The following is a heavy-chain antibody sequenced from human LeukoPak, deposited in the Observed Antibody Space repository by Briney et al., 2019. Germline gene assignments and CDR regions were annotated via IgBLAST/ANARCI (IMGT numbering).Heavy chain of an antibody. J-gene: IGHJ4*02. D-gene: IGHD4-17*01. CDR2: ISGSGGST. Sequence: GGSLRLSCAASGFTFSSYEMRWVRQAPGKGLEWVSAISGSGGSTYYADSVKGRFTISRDNSKNTLYLQMNSLRAEDTAVYYCAKKSTTGGGHFDYWGQGTLVTVSS. CDR3: AKKSTTGGGHFDY. V-gene: IGHV3-23*01. CDR1: GFTFSSYE.